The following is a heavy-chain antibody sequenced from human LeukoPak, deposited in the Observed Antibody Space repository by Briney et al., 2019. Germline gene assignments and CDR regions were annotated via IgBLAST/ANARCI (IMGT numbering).Heavy chain of an antibody. D-gene: IGHD3-10*01. J-gene: IGHJ5*02. V-gene: IGHV1-69*06. CDR1: GGTFNSYA. Sequence: ASVKVSCKASGGTFNSYAISWGRHAPGQGLEWRGGIIPIFGTTNYARKFRGRVTLTADKSTRTPYMELRSLRSDDTDVYYCARVGGVRGVISWFDPWGQGTLVTVSS. CDR3: ARVGGVRGVISWFDP. CDR2: IIPIFGTT.